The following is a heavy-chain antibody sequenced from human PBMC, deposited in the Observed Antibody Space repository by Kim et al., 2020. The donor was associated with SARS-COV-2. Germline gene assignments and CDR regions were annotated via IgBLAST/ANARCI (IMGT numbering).Heavy chain of an antibody. D-gene: IGHD2-15*01. J-gene: IGHJ4*02. CDR2: ISTYNGNT. Sequence: ASVKVSCKASGYTFTSYGISWVRQAPGQGLEWMGWISTYNGNTNYAQKLQGRVTMTTDTSTSTAYMELRSLRSDDTAVYYCARDMAFVVVVATTARFDYWGQGTLVTVSS. CDR1: GYTFTSYG. CDR3: ARDMAFVVVVATTARFDY. V-gene: IGHV1-18*04.